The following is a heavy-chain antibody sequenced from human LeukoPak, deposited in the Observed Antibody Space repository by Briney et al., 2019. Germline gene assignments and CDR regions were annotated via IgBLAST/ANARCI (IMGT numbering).Heavy chain of an antibody. CDR3: ARAVADFRSGQYYFDY. V-gene: IGHV4-59*01. Sequence: SETLSLTCTVAGGSISSYCWSWIRQPPGKGLEWIGYIYYSWSTNYNPSLKSRVTISVDTSKNQFSLKLSSVTAADTAVFYCARAVADFRSGQYYFDYWGQGTLVTVSS. CDR2: IYYSWST. CDR1: GGSISSYC. J-gene: IGHJ4*02. D-gene: IGHD3-3*01.